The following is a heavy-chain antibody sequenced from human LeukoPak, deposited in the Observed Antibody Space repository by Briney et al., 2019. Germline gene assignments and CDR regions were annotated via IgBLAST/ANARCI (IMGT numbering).Heavy chain of an antibody. CDR3: ASGPTTGYYYYMDV. V-gene: IGHV4-61*02. CDR1: GGSISIGSYY. D-gene: IGHD7-27*01. Sequence: SQTLSLTYTVSGGSISIGSYYWNWIRQPAGKGLEWIGRIYTSGSTNYNPSLKSRVTISVDTSKNQFSLKLSSVTAADTAVYHCASGPTTGYYYYMDVWGKGTTVTVSS. J-gene: IGHJ6*03. CDR2: IYTSGST.